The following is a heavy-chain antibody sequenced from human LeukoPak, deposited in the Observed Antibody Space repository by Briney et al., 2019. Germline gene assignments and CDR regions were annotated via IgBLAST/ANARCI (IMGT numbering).Heavy chain of an antibody. V-gene: IGHV4-4*07. CDR3: AKFGDYGHY. CDR1: GGSISSYW. CDR2: IHRSGST. J-gene: IGHJ4*02. Sequence: SETLTLLCTVSGGSISSYWGSRLRQPAGKELEWIGRIHRSGSTRYNPSLESRVIMSVDASQNHFSLRMTSVTAADTAVYYCAKFGDYGHYWGQGILVTVSS. D-gene: IGHD4-17*01.